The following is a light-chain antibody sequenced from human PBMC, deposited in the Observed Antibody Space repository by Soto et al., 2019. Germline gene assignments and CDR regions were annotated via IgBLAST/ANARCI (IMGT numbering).Light chain of an antibody. J-gene: IGKJ4*01. CDR3: QQYGNLPRT. Sequence: DIQMTQSPSSLSASVGDRVTITCQASQDISNYLNWYQQKPGKAPKLLIYDASNLETGVPLRFIGSGSGSDFSFTISSLQPDDIATYYCQQYGNLPRTFGVGTKVEIK. CDR2: DAS. CDR1: QDISNY. V-gene: IGKV1-33*01.